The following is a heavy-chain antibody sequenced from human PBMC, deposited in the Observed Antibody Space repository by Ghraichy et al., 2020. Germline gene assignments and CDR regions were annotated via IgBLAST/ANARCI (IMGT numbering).Heavy chain of an antibody. Sequence: GESLNISCAASKFTFSSYGMHWVRQAPGKGLEWVAFIRYDGSNKYYADSVKGRFTISRDNSKNTLYLQMNSLRADDTAVYYCATGYSSGWYGRLDYWGQGTLVTVSS. D-gene: IGHD6-19*01. CDR1: KFTFSSYG. CDR3: ATGYSSGWYGRLDY. V-gene: IGHV3-30*02. CDR2: IRYDGSNK. J-gene: IGHJ4*02.